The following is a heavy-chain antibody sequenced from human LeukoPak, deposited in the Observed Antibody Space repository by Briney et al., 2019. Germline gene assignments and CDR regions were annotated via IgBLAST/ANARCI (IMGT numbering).Heavy chain of an antibody. CDR1: GGTFSSYA. CDR2: IIPIFGTA. V-gene: IGHV1-69*05. Sequence: SMKVSCKASGGTFSSYAISWVRQAPGQGLEWMGRIIPIFGTANYAQKFQGRVTITTDESTSTAYMELSSLRSGDTAVYYCARVRYSYAYDAFDIWGQGTMVTVSS. J-gene: IGHJ3*02. CDR3: ARVRYSYAYDAFDI. D-gene: IGHD5-18*01.